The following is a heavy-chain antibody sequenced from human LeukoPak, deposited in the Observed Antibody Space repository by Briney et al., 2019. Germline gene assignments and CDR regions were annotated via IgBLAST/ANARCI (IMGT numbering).Heavy chain of an antibody. CDR3: ARDDKGDCSDR. CDR1: GFTFDDYA. J-gene: IGHJ4*02. CDR2: ISWNSGSI. D-gene: IGHD2-21*02. V-gene: IGHV3-9*01. Sequence: SLRLSCAASGFTFDDYAMHWVRQAPGKGLEWVSGISWNSGSIGYADSVKGRFTISRDNAKNSLYLQMNSLRAEDTAVYYCARDDKGDCSDRWGQGTLVTVSS.